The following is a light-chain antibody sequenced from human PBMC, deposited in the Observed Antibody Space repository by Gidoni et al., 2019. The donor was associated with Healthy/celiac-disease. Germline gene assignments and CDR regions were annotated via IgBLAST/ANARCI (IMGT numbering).Light chain of an antibody. V-gene: IGKV1-5*03. CDR2: KAS. CDR1: QSINNW. J-gene: IGKJ1*01. Sequence: DIQMTQSPSTLSASVGDRVTITCRASQSINNWLAWYQQKPGKAPKLLIYKASTLESGVPSRFSGSVSGTEFTLTITSLQPDDFATYYCQQYNTYWTFXQXTTVEIK. CDR3: QQYNTYWT.